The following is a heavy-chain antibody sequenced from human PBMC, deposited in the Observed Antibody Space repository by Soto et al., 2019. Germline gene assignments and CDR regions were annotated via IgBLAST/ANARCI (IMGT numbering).Heavy chain of an antibody. CDR1: GFTFSSYG. CDR3: AKDWDIVVVTAIRYGMDV. D-gene: IGHD2-21*02. J-gene: IGHJ6*02. CDR2: ISYDGSNK. V-gene: IGHV3-30*18. Sequence: QVQLVESGGGVVQPGRSLRLSCAASGFTFSSYGMHWVRQAPGKGLEWVAVISYDGSNKYYADSVKGRFTISRDNSKNTLYLQMNSLRAEDTAVYYCAKDWDIVVVTAIRYGMDVWGQGTTVTASS.